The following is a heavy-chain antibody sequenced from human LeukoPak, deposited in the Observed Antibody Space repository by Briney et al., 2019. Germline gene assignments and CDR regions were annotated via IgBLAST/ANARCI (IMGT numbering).Heavy chain of an antibody. J-gene: IGHJ6*03. CDR2: IYHSGST. V-gene: IGHV4-39*07. CDR1: GASISSTTYY. D-gene: IGHD3-10*01. CDR3: ARALVRGPYYMDV. Sequence: SETLSLTCTVSGASISSTTYYWGWIRQPRRKGLEWIGSIYHSGSTYYNPSLKSRVTISVDTSKNQFSLKLSSVTAADTAVYYCARALVRGPYYMDVWGKGTTVTVSS.